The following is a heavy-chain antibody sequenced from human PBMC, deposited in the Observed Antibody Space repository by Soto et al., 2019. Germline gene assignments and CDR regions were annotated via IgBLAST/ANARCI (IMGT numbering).Heavy chain of an antibody. CDR1: GYTFTSYG. CDR2: NITYNGNT. Sequence: QVQLVQSGAEVKKTGASVKVSCKASGYTFTSYGISWVRQATGQQHRGMGWNITYNGNTNYARKVQGRVTMTTDTSTSTAYMELRSLRSDDTAVYYCARDLAAAGATSWFDPWGQGTLVIVSS. D-gene: IGHD6-13*01. CDR3: ARDLAAAGATSWFDP. J-gene: IGHJ5*02. V-gene: IGHV1-18*01.